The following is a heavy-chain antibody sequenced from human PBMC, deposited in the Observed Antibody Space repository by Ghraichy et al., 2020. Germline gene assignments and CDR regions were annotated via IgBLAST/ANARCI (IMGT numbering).Heavy chain of an antibody. V-gene: IGHV1-18*01. J-gene: IGHJ5*02. Sequence: ASVKVSCKASGYTFTSYGISWVRQAPGQGLEWMGWISAYNGNTNYAQKLQGRVTMTTDTSTSTAYMELRSLRSDDTAVYYCAGGLLGYCSSTSCYDGWFDPWGQGTLVTVSS. CDR1: GYTFTSYG. CDR3: AGGLLGYCSSTSCYDGWFDP. CDR2: ISAYNGNT. D-gene: IGHD2-2*01.